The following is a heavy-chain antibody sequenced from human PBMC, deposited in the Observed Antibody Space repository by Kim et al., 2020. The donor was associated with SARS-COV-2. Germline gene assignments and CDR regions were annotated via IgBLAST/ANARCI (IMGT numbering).Heavy chain of an antibody. J-gene: IGHJ4*02. CDR2: ISGGSVST. V-gene: IGHV3-23*01. CDR1: GFTLSNYD. CDR3: ARTFSYFDY. Sequence: GGSLRLSCAASGFTLSNYDMSWVRQAPGMGLEWVSSISGGSVSTYYADSVKGRFTISRDISKNTLFLQLNTLRAEDTAIYYCARTFSYFDYWGQGTLVTVSS.